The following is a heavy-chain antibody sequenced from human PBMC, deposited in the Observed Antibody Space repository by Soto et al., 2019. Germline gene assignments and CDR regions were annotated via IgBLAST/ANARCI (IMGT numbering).Heavy chain of an antibody. Sequence: GWSLRLSCAASGFTVSSNYMSWVRQAPGKGLEWVSVIYSGGSTYYADSVKGRFTISRDNSKNTLYLQMNSLRAEDTAVYYCARARASYGPYYGMDVWGQGTTVTVSS. CDR3: ARARASYGPYYGMDV. CDR1: GFTVSSNY. V-gene: IGHV3-53*01. D-gene: IGHD5-18*01. CDR2: IYSGGST. J-gene: IGHJ6*02.